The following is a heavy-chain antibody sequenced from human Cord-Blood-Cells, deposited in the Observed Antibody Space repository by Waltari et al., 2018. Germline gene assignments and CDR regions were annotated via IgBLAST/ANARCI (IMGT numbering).Heavy chain of an antibody. Sequence: QVQLVQSGAEVKKPGASVKVSCKASGYTFTGYYLHWVRKAPGQGLEWMGLINPNKGGTNYAQNFQGSVTMTRDTSISTSYMELSRLRSDDTAVYYWAREILAAAGTFAFDIWGQGTMVTVSS. CDR2: INPNKGGT. CDR1: GYTFTGYY. D-gene: IGHD6-13*01. J-gene: IGHJ3*02. CDR3: AREILAAAGTFAFDI. V-gene: IGHV1-2*02.